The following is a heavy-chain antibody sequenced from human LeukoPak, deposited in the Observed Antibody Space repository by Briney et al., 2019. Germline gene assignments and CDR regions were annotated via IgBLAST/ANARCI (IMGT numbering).Heavy chain of an antibody. CDR3: ARRPSSGWPFDY. Sequence: GGSLRLSCAASGFTFSSYSMNWVRQAPGKGLEWVSSISSSSSYIYYADSVKGRFTISRDNAENSLYLQMNSLRAEDTAVYYCARRPSSGWPFDYWGQGTLVTVSS. D-gene: IGHD6-19*01. CDR1: GFTFSSYS. CDR2: ISSSSSYI. V-gene: IGHV3-21*01. J-gene: IGHJ4*02.